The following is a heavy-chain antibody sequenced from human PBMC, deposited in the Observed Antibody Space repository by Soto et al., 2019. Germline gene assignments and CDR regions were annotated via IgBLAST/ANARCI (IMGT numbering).Heavy chain of an antibody. CDR2: ISGSGGST. CDR3: AKDFGVYSYYMDV. D-gene: IGHD3-16*01. J-gene: IGHJ6*03. Sequence: EVQLLESGGGLVQPGGSLRLSCAASGFTFSSYAMSWVRQAPGKGMEWVSAISGSGGSTYYADSVKGRFTISRDNSKNTLYLQMNSLRAEDTAVYYCAKDFGVYSYYMDVWGTGTTVTVSS. V-gene: IGHV3-23*01. CDR1: GFTFSSYA.